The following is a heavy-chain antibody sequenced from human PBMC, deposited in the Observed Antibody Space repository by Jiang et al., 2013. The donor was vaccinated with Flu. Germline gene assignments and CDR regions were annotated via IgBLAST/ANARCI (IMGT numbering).Heavy chain of an antibody. V-gene: IGHV1-2*02. CDR1: GYTFTDYF. D-gene: IGHD5-18*01. Sequence: GAEVKKPGAPVKVSCVASGYTFTDYFIHWVRQAPGQGLEWMGWIKIRTGETNYGQRFQDRVTLTRDTSINTAYMELSGLRSADTAVYYCARDPDTPMPIDFWGQGTLVTVSS. CDR2: IKIRTGET. J-gene: IGHJ4*02. CDR3: ARDPDTPMPIDF.